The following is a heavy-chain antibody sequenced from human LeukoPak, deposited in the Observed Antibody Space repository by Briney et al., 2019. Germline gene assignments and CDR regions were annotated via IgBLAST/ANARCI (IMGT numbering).Heavy chain of an antibody. V-gene: IGHV4-30-2*01. CDR1: GGSISSGGYS. CDR3: ARDSGYYRYFDY. J-gene: IGHJ4*02. Sequence: SQTLSLTCAVSGGSISSGGYSWSWIRQPPGKGLEWIGYIYHSGSTYYNPSLKSRVTISVDRSKNQFSLKLSSVTAADTAVYYCARDSGYYRYFDYWGQGTLVIVSS. CDR2: IYHSGST. D-gene: IGHD3-22*01.